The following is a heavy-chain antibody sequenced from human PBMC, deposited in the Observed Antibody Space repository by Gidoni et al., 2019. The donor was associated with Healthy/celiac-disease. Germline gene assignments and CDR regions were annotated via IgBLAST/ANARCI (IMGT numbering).Heavy chain of an antibody. CDR2: ISYDGSNK. J-gene: IGHJ2*01. V-gene: IGHV3-30*18. Sequence: QVQLVESGGGVVQPGRSLRLSCAASGFTFSSYGMHWVRQAPGKGLEWVAVISYDGSNKYYADSVKGRFTISRDNSKNTLYLQMNSLRAEDTAVYYCAKGGIAAAGTWYFDLWGRGTLVTVSS. D-gene: IGHD6-13*01. CDR3: AKGGIAAAGTWYFDL. CDR1: GFTFSSYG.